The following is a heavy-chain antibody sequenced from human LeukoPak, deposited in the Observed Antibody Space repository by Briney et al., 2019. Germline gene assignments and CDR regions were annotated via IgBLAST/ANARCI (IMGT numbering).Heavy chain of an antibody. Sequence: GRSLRLSCAASGFTFRTYAMNWVRQAPGKGLEWVAVISDDGSNKYYAESVKGQFTISRDNSKNTLYLQMSSLRAEDTALYYCARLVVIDFYYYYMDVWGKGTTVTVSS. V-gene: IGHV3-30*04. CDR2: ISDDGSNK. J-gene: IGHJ6*03. CDR1: GFTFRTYA. CDR3: ARLVVIDFYYYYMDV. D-gene: IGHD3-16*02.